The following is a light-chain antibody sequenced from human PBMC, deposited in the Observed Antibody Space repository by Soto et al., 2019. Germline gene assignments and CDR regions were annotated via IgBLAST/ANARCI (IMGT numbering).Light chain of an antibody. J-gene: IGKJ1*01. Sequence: EVVLTQSPGTLSLSPGERATLSCRASQSVGSNFFAWYQQRPGQAPRLLIYGASNRATGIPDRFSGSGSVTVFSRAVTSVDTEDFAVYYCQQYGPSPPWTFGQGTKVEIK. CDR3: QQYGPSPPWT. V-gene: IGKV3-20*01. CDR2: GAS. CDR1: QSVGSNF.